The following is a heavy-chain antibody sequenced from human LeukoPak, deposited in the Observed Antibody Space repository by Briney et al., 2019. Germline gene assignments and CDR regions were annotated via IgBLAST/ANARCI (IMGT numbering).Heavy chain of an antibody. D-gene: IGHD3-22*01. V-gene: IGHV1-2*02. CDR1: RYTFTGYY. J-gene: IGHJ4*02. CDR2: INPNSGGT. Sequence: ASVKVSCKASRYTFTGYYMHWVRQAPGQGLEWMGWINPNSGGTNYAQKFQGRVTMTRDTSISTAYMELSRLRSDDTAVYYCARDLLWDDSSGHTPYYFDYWGQGTLVTVSS. CDR3: ARDLLWDDSSGHTPYYFDY.